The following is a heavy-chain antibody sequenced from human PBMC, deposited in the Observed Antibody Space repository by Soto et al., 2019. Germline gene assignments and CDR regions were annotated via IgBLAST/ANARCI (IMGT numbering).Heavy chain of an antibody. D-gene: IGHD2-2*01. CDR3: ARVFESGYCSSTSCYDDY. Sequence: QVQLVQSGAEVKKPGASVKVSCKASGYTFTSYDINWVRQATGQGLEWMGWMNPNSGNTGYAQKFQGRVTMTRNTSISTAYMELSSLRSEDTAEYYCARVFESGYCSSTSCYDDYWGQGTLVTVSS. CDR2: MNPNSGNT. CDR1: GYTFTSYD. J-gene: IGHJ4*02. V-gene: IGHV1-8*01.